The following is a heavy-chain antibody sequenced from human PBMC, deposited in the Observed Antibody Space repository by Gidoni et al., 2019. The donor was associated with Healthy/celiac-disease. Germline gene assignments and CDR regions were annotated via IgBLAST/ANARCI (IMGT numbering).Heavy chain of an antibody. V-gene: IGHV3-30*04. Sequence: QVQLVESGGGVVQPGRCLGLSCAASGFTFSSYAMHWVRPAPGKGLGCGAVISYDGSNNYYADSVKVRFTISRDNSKNTRYLQMNSLRAEDTALYYCARAFDDVFVEHDYWGQVTLVTVPS. CDR2: ISYDGSNN. J-gene: IGHJ4*02. CDR1: GFTFSSYA. D-gene: IGHD3-10*02. CDR3: ARAFDDVFVEHDY.